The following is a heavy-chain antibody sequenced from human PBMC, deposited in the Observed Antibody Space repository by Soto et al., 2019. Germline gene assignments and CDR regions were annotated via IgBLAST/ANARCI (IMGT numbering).Heavy chain of an antibody. CDR2: IYYSGST. D-gene: IGHD3-3*01. Sequence: SETLSLTCTVSGGSISTYYWSWIRQPPGKGLEWIGYIYYSGSTNYNPSLNSRVTISVDTSKNQLSLKLSSVTAADTAVYYCARGYDFWSGFLRFDPWGQGTRVTVSS. J-gene: IGHJ5*02. CDR3: ARGYDFWSGFLRFDP. V-gene: IGHV4-59*01. CDR1: GGSISTYY.